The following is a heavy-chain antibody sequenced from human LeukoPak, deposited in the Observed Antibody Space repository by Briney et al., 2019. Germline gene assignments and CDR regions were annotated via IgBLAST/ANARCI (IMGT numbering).Heavy chain of an antibody. CDR1: GGITKYYSGGTTRYY. J-gene: IGHJ3*01. Sequence: PSETLSLTCTVSGGITKYYSGGTTRYYWSWIRQSPGKGLEWIGYIHYSGSTNYNPSLKSRVSISIDTSKNQLSLRLSSVTAADTAVYYCAGDYGDYEGTSDVWGQGTLVTVSS. D-gene: IGHD4-17*01. V-gene: IGHV4-61*01. CDR3: AGDYGDYEGTSDV. CDR2: IHYSGST.